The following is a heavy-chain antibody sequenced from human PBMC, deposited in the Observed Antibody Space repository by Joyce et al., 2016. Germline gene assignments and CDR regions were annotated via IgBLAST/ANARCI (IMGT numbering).Heavy chain of an antibody. CDR2: IRLGDSDS. CDR3: AGDTGWLFHY. CDR1: GDSFDNYW. J-gene: IGHJ4*02. Sequence: EVQLVQSGTEVKNSGESLKISCKVSGDSFDNYWIAWVRQMPGKGLEWMGIIRLGDSDSRYSPSFQGQVTISADKSTGTAYLQWTSLQASDTAIYYCAGDTGWLFHYWGQGALVSVSS. V-gene: IGHV5-51*01. D-gene: IGHD2-15*01.